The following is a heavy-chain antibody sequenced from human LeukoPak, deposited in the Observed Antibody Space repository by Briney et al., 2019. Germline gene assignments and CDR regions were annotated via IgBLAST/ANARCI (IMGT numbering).Heavy chain of an antibody. Sequence: GESLRLSCAASGFTFRKYWMNWVRQAPGKGLEWVSYISSSGSTIYYADSVKGRFTISRDNAKNSLYLQMNSLRAEDTAVYYCARSGQWLVRGTDYWGQGTLVIVSS. D-gene: IGHD6-19*01. V-gene: IGHV3-48*04. CDR2: ISSSGSTI. CDR1: GFTFRKYW. J-gene: IGHJ4*02. CDR3: ARSGQWLVRGTDY.